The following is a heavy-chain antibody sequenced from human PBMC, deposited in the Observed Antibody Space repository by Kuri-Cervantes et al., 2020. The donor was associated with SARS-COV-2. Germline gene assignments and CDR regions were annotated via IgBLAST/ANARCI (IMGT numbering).Heavy chain of an antibody. J-gene: IGHJ5*02. Sequence: GSVKVSCKASGYTFSGNYMHWWRQAPGQGLEWMGMINPSGGATSYAQKLQGRVIMTRDTSTSTVYMELSSLRSDDAAVYYCAREYGFNWFAPWGQGTLVTSPQ. V-gene: IGHV1-46*03. CDR3: AREYGFNWFAP. CDR1: GYTFSGNY. D-gene: IGHD5-24*01. CDR2: INPSGGAT.